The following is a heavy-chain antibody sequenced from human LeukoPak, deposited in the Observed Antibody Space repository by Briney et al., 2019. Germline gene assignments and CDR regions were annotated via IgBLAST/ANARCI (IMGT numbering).Heavy chain of an antibody. CDR1: GGSISSSSYY. Sequence: SETLSLTCTVSGGSISSSSYYWGWIRQPPGKGLEWIGSIYYSGSTYYNPSLKSRVTISVDTSKNQFSLKLSSVTAADTAVYYCAGYQLRLYVFDIWGQGTMVTVSS. V-gene: IGHV4-39*01. D-gene: IGHD4-17*01. J-gene: IGHJ3*02. CDR3: AGYQLRLYVFDI. CDR2: IYYSGST.